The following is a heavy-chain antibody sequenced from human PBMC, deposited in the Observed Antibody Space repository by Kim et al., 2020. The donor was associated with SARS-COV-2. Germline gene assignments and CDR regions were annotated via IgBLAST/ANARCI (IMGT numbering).Heavy chain of an antibody. Sequence: ASVKVSCKASGYTFTSYAFHWVRQAPGQRLEWMGWTDADNGNTKYSQKFQGRVTITRDTSARTAYMELSSLRSEDTAVYYCARNEDYWGQGTLVTVSS. J-gene: IGHJ4*02. CDR1: GYTFTSYA. CDR2: TDADNGNT. CDR3: ARNEDY. V-gene: IGHV1-3*01.